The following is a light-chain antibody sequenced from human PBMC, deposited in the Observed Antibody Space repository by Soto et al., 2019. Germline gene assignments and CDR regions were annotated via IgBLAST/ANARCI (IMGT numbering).Light chain of an antibody. V-gene: IGKV1-5*03. Sequence: DIQMTQSPSTLSASVGDRVTITCRASQDIGTWSAWYQQKPEKAPKVLIYRASHLESGVPSRFSASGSGTEFSLTITSLQSEDFAVYYCQQRISWPLTFGGGTKVDIK. J-gene: IGKJ4*01. CDR2: RAS. CDR1: QDIGTW. CDR3: QQRISWPLT.